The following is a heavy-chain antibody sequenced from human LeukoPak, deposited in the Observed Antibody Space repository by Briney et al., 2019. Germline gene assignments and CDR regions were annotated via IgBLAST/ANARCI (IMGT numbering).Heavy chain of an antibody. CDR3: ARAAGLTYCGGDCYSGYFDY. J-gene: IGHJ4*02. CDR1: GGSFSGYY. D-gene: IGHD2-21*02. Sequence: SETLSLTCAVYGGSFSGYYWSWIRQPPGKGLEWMGEINHSGSTIYNPSLKSRVTISVDRSKNQLSLKLSSVTAADTAVYYCARAAGLTYCGGDCYSGYFDYWGQGTLVTVSS. V-gene: IGHV4-34*01. CDR2: INHSGST.